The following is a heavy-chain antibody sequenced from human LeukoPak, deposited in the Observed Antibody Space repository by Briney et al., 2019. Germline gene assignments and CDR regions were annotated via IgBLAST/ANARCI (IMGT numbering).Heavy chain of an antibody. D-gene: IGHD6-13*01. V-gene: IGHV4-39*01. CDR2: IYYSGST. J-gene: IGHJ4*02. CDR1: GGSISSSSYY. Sequence: PSETLSLTCTVSGGSISSSSYYWGWIRQPPGKGLEWIGSIYYSGSTYYNPSLKSRVTISVDTSKNQFSLKLSSVTAADTAVYYCARQGVAAAEFDYWGQGTLVTVSS. CDR3: ARQGVAAAEFDY.